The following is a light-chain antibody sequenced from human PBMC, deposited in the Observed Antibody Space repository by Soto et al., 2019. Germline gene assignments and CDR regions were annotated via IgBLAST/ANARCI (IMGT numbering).Light chain of an antibody. J-gene: IGKJ2*01. Sequence: DIPVTQSPSTLSASVGDRVIIACRASQTADKWVAWYQQKPGKAPNVLIYDASRLESEVPSRFSGSGSGTLFTLTISNLQPDDFATYYCQQYNDYPYTFGQGTKVEI. V-gene: IGKV1-5*01. CDR1: QTADKW. CDR2: DAS. CDR3: QQYNDYPYT.